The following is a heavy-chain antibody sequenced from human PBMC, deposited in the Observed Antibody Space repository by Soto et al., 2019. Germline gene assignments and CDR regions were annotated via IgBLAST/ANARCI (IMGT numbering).Heavy chain of an antibody. D-gene: IGHD6-13*01. Sequence: EVQLVESGGGLVQPEGSLRLSCAASGFTFSSYWMHWVRQAPGKGLVWVSRINSDGSSTSYADSVKGRFTISRDNAKNTLYLQMNSLRAEDTAVYYCARKEPYSSSWYSADAFDIWGQGTMVTVSS. CDR3: ARKEPYSSSWYSADAFDI. J-gene: IGHJ3*02. CDR1: GFTFSSYW. CDR2: INSDGSST. V-gene: IGHV3-74*01.